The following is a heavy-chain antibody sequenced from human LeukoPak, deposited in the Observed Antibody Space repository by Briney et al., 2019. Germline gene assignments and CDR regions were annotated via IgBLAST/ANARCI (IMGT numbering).Heavy chain of an antibody. V-gene: IGHV3-74*01. CDR3: VLYGLGSPH. Sequence: PGVSLRLSCAASGFSFSIYYMHWVRQAPGKGLVWVSRINSDGTATVYADSVRGRFTISRDNAKNTLYLQMNSLRAEDTAVYYCVLYGLGSPHWGQGTLVTVSS. CDR2: INSDGTAT. D-gene: IGHD3-10*01. CDR1: GFSFSIYY. J-gene: IGHJ4*02.